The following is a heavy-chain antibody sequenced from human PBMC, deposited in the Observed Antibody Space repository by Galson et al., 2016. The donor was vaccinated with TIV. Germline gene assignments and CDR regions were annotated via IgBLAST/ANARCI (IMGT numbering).Heavy chain of an antibody. J-gene: IGHJ5*02. CDR1: GYTFTNDH. CDR2: MNPDNAKT. CDR3: ARLVSRSWYDDWVDP. Sequence: SVKVSCKASGYTFTNDHIHWVRQVSGQGPEWVGWMNPDNAKTGFAQKFQGRVAMTRNTSVSTVYMEPSMLTSEDTAVYYCARLVSRSWYDDWVDPWGQGTLVTAPS. V-gene: IGHV1-8*01. D-gene: IGHD6-13*01.